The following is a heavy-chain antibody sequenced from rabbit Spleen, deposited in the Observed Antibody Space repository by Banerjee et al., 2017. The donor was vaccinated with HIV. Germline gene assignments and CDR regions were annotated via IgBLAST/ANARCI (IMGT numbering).Heavy chain of an antibody. CDR2: MNIGSMIT. V-gene: IGHV1S45*01. CDR3: ARGSGDVGWGYLI. Sequence: QEQLVESGGGLVQPGGSLKLSCTASGFSFSSGHDMCWVRQAPGKGLEWIGCMNIGSMITYCASWVNGRFTISKTSSTTVTLQMTSLTVADTATYFCARGSGDVGWGYLIWGPGTLVTVS. CDR1: GFSFSSGHD. J-gene: IGHJ2*01. D-gene: IGHD2-1*01.